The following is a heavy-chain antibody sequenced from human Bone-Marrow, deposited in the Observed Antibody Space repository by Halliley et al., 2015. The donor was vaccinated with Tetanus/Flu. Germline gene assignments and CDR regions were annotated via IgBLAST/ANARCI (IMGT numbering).Heavy chain of an antibody. V-gene: IGHV4-31*02. D-gene: IGHD6-13*01. CDR3: ARRIAAAGTVGDAAFDI. J-gene: IGHJ3*02. Sequence: YTNRSGSTDYNPSLWSRATISMDTSKNQFSLDLRSVTAADTALYYCARRIAAAGTVGDAAFDIWGQGTTVTVSS. CDR2: TNRSGST.